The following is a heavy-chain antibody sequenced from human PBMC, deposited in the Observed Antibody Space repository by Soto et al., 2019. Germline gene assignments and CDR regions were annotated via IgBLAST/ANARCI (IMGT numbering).Heavy chain of an antibody. J-gene: IGHJ1*01. D-gene: IGHD5-12*01. CDR3: ATDWITGYGALRLKYFQH. CDR1: GYTFTGYY. Sequence: ASVKVSCKASGYTFTGYYMHWVRQAPGQGLEWMGGIDPDGGNTIYAQKFQGRVTMTGDTSTDTAYMELSSLRSEDTAVYYCATDWITGYGALRLKYFQHWGQGTLVTVSS. V-gene: IGHV1-24*01. CDR2: IDPDGGNT.